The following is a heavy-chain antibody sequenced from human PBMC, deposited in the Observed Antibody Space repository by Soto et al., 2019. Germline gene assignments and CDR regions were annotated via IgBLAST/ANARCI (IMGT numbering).Heavy chain of an antibody. CDR3: ARDPPLSVLVVVATVAF. V-gene: IGHV3-21*01. J-gene: IGHJ4*02. CDR1: GFTFTNHN. D-gene: IGHD2-21*01. Sequence: PGGSLRLSCAASGFTFTNHNMNWVRQAPGEGLEWVSSISGSSSLRNYADSVKGRFSISRDNDKNLVYLQMDSLRAEDTAVYYCARDPPLSVLVVVATVAFWGQGTLVTVSS. CDR2: ISGSSSLR.